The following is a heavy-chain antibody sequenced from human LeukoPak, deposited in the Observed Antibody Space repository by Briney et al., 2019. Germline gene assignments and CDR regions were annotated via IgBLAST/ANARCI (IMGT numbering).Heavy chain of an antibody. CDR3: ARKYYYGSGSYMGFDY. D-gene: IGHD3-10*01. J-gene: IGHJ4*02. V-gene: IGHV3-23*01. Sequence: GGSLRLSCAASGFTFSSHGMNWVRQAPGKGLEWVSGISGSGGRTYYADSVKGRFTISRDNSNHMLYLQMNSLIAEDTALYYCARKYYYGSGSYMGFDYWGQGTLVTVSS. CDR1: GFTFSSHG. CDR2: ISGSGGRT.